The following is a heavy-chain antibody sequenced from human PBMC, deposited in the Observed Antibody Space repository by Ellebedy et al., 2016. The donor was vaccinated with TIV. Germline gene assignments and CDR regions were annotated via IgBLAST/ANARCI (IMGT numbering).Heavy chain of an antibody. CDR2: IWYDGHNK. CDR3: ARDGAPYFGSGSYIYYFDY. J-gene: IGHJ4*02. Sequence: GGSLRLSXAASGFTFSSYGMHWVRQAPGKGLEWVAVIWYDGHNKYYADSVKGRFTISRDVSKNTVYLQMNSLRADDTAVYYCARDGAPYFGSGSYIYYFDYWGQGTLVTVSS. D-gene: IGHD3-10*01. CDR1: GFTFSSYG. V-gene: IGHV3-33*01.